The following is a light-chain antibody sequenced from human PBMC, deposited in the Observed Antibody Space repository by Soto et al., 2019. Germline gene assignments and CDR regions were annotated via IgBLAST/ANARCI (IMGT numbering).Light chain of an antibody. CDR1: NSNVGTYNF. CDR2: EVS. J-gene: IGLJ3*02. V-gene: IGLV2-23*02. Sequence: QSALTQPASVSGSPGQSITISSTGTNSNVGTYNFVSWYQQHPGKVPKLIIYEVSKRPSGASDRFFGSKSGNTASLTISGLRAEDEGDYFCSSYAGSNTLVFGGGTKLTVL. CDR3: SSYAGSNTLV.